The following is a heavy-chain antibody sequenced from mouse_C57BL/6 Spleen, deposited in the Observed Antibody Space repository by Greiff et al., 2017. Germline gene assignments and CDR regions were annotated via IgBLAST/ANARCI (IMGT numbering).Heavy chain of an antibody. CDR3: ARLDELRHYAMDY. J-gene: IGHJ4*01. Sequence: VQLQQSGPELVKPGASVKIFCKASGYAFSSSWMHWVKQRPGKGLEWIGWFYPGSGSIKYNEKFKDKATLTADKSSSTVYMERSRLTSEDSAVYFCARLDELRHYAMDYWGQGTSVTVSS. CDR2: FYPGSGSI. CDR1: GYAFSSSW. V-gene: IGHV1-62-2*01. D-gene: IGHD3-2*02.